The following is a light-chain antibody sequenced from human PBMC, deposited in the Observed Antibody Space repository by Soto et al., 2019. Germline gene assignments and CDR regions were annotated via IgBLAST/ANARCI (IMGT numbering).Light chain of an antibody. CDR1: STNIGAGYD. CDR3: QSYDSSRSGWV. Sequence: QSVLTQPPSVSGAPGQRVTISCTGSSTNIGAGYDVHWYQQLPGTAPKLLISGNSNRPSGVPDRFSGSKSGTTASLAITGLQAEDEADYYCQSYDSSRSGWVFGGGTQLTVL. V-gene: IGLV1-40*01. CDR2: GNS. J-gene: IGLJ3*02.